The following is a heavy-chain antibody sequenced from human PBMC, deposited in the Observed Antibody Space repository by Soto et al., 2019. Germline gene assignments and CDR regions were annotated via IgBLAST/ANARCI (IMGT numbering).Heavy chain of an antibody. Sequence: QVQLVQSGAEVQRPGSSVKVSCKASGGTFSSYAISWVRQAPGQGLEWMGGINPIFGTPHYAQKYQGRVTITADTFTKTAYMELTRLTSDDTAVYCCAREGRHVDYWGQGTLVNVSS. V-gene: IGHV1-69*06. CDR2: INPIFGTP. CDR3: AREGRHVDY. J-gene: IGHJ4*02. CDR1: GGTFSSYA.